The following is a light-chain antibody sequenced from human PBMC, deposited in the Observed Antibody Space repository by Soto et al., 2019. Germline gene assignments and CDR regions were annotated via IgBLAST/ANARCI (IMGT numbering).Light chain of an antibody. J-gene: IGLJ2*01. CDR2: DVR. V-gene: IGLV2-14*03. Sequence: QSALTQPASVSGSPGQSITISCTGTSSDIGNYVSWYQQHPGKAPKLIIYDVRDRPSGVSNRFSGSKSGNTASLTISGLQAEDEADYYCSSYTTSSTLGLFGGGTKLTVL. CDR1: SSDIGNY. CDR3: SSYTTSSTLGL.